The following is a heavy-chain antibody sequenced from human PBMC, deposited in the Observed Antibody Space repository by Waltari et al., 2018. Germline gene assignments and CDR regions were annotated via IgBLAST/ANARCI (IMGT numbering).Heavy chain of an antibody. CDR3: ARMDGGFWSGLAHYYMDV. D-gene: IGHD3-3*01. CDR1: GYSISSGYY. V-gene: IGHV4-38-2*02. CDR2: IYHSGST. Sequence: QVQLQESGPGLVKPSETLSLTCTVSGYSISSGYYWGWIRQTTGKGLEWIGSIYHSGSTYYNPSLKSRVTISVDTSKNQFSLKLSSVTAADTAVYYCARMDGGFWSGLAHYYMDVWGKGTTVTISS. J-gene: IGHJ6*03.